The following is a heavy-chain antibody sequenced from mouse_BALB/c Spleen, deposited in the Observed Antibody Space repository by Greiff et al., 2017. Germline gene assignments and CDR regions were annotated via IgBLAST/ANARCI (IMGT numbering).Heavy chain of an antibody. CDR2: ISDGGSYT. D-gene: IGHD2-2*01. J-gene: IGHJ3*01. CDR3: AREYGYDVRAWFAY. Sequence: EVQLVESGGGLVKPGGSLKLSCAASGFTFSDYYMYWVRQTPEKRLEWVATISDGGSYTYYPDSVKGRFTISRDNAKNNLYLQMSSLKSEDTAMYYCAREYGYDVRAWFAYWGQGTLVTVSA. CDR1: GFTFSDYY. V-gene: IGHV5-4*02.